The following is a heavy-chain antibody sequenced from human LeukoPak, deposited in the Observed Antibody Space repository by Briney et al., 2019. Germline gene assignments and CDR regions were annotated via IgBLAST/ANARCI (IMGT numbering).Heavy chain of an antibody. J-gene: IGHJ3*01. CDR3: ATQFLLVIAFDF. CDR1: GYTLTELS. V-gene: IGHV1-24*01. D-gene: IGHD1-26*01. Sequence: ASVKVSCKVSGYTLTELSMHWVRQAPGKGLEWMGGFDPEDGETIYAQKFQGRVTMTEDTSTDTAYMELSSLRSEDTAVYYCATQFLLVIAFDFGAKGTRVTVFS. CDR2: FDPEDGET.